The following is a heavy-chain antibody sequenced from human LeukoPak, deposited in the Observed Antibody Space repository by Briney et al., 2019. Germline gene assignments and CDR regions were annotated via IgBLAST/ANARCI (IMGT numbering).Heavy chain of an antibody. CDR3: ATARDYLPGTFWG. CDR2: ISGSGSII. CDR1: GFTFSSYE. J-gene: IGHJ4*02. Sequence: GGSLRLSCVASGFTFSSYEMNWVRQAPGKGLEWVSYISGSGSIIYYADSVKGRFTISRDNAKNSLYLQMSSLRAEDTAVYYCATARDYLPGTFWGWGQGTLVTVSS. V-gene: IGHV3-48*03. D-gene: IGHD3-16*01.